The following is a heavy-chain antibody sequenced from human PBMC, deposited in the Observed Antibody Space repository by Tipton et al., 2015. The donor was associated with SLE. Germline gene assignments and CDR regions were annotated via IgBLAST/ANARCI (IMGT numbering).Heavy chain of an antibody. J-gene: IGHJ4*02. CDR3: AKDRGAFCSGGSCSLFDN. CDR1: GFTFSKYV. D-gene: IGHD2-15*01. Sequence: GSLRLSCAASGFTFSKYVMSWVRQAPGKGLEWVSMIYRSGSTYYADSVEGRFTISRDDSKNTLYLQMNSLRPEDTAIYYCAKDRGAFCSGGSCSLFDNWGQGTLVTVSS. CDR2: IYRSGST. V-gene: IGHV3-23*03.